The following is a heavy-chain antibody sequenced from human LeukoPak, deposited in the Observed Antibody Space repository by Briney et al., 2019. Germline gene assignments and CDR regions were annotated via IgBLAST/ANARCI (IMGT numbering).Heavy chain of an antibody. CDR3: ARSLEPPYCGGDCYSVPFDY. Sequence: PSETLSLTCTVSGGSISSGDYYWSWIRQPPGKGLEWIGYIYYGGSTYYNPSLKSRVTISVDTSKNQFSLKLSSVTAADTAVYYCARSLEPPYCGGDCYSVPFDYWGQGTLVTVSS. D-gene: IGHD2-21*02. J-gene: IGHJ4*02. CDR1: GGSISSGDYY. CDR2: IYYGGST. V-gene: IGHV4-30-4*01.